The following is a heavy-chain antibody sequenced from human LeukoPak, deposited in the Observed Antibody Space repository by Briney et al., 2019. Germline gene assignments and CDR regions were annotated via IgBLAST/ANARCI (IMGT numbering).Heavy chain of an antibody. J-gene: IGHJ6*03. CDR2: INHSGST. V-gene: IGHV4-39*07. CDR1: GGSISSGSYY. Sequence: SETLSLTCTVSGGSISSGSYYWSWIRQPPGKGLEWIGEINHSGSTNYNPSLKSRVTISVDTSKNQFSLKLSSVTAADTAVYYCARGVGLVVAATSYYYYYYMDVWGKGTTVTVSS. D-gene: IGHD2-15*01. CDR3: ARGVGLVVAATSYYYYYYMDV.